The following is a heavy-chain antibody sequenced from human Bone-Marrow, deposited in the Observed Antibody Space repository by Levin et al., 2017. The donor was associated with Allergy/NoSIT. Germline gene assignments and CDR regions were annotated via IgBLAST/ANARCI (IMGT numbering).Heavy chain of an antibody. CDR3: ASGFCANVLCNRGYADY. J-gene: IGHJ4*02. CDR1: GGSISGSNKY. CDR2: IYFSGSS. D-gene: IGHD2-8*01. V-gene: IGHV4-39*01. Sequence: SETLSLTCTVSGGSISGSNKYWGWIRQPPGRGLEWIGTIYFSGSSYYNASLGSRVTISLDTSKNQFSLKLSSVTAADTAVYYCASGFCANVLCNRGYADYWGQGVLVTVSS.